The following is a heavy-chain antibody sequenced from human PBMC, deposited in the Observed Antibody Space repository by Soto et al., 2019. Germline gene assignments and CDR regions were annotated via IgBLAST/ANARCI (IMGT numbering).Heavy chain of an antibody. J-gene: IGHJ4*02. CDR2: IYYSGST. CDR1: GGSISSYY. Sequence: SETLSLTCTVSGGSISSYYGSWIRQPPGKGLEWIGYIYYSGSTNYNPSLKSRVTISVDTSKNQFSLKLSSVTAADTAVYYCAGTYYDFWSGYTKPLDYWGQGALVTVSS. V-gene: IGHV4-59*01. CDR3: AGTYYDFWSGYTKPLDY. D-gene: IGHD3-3*01.